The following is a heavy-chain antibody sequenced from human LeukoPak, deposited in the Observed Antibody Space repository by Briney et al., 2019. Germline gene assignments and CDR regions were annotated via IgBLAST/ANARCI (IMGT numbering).Heavy chain of an antibody. V-gene: IGHV4-34*01. Sequence: SETLSLTCAVYGGSFSGYYWSWIRQPPGKGLEWIGEINHSGSTSYNPSLKSRVTISVDTSKNQFSLKLSSVTAADTAVYYCARDGSVAGTIDWGQGTLVTVSS. CDR3: ARDGSVAGTID. D-gene: IGHD6-19*01. CDR2: INHSGST. J-gene: IGHJ4*02. CDR1: GGSFSGYY.